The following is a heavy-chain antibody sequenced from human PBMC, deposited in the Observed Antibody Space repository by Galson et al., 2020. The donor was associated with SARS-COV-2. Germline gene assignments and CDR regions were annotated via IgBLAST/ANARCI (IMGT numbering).Heavy chain of an antibody. Sequence: ASVKVSCKASGYTFTSYGISWVRQAPGQGLEWMGWISAYNGNTHYAQKLQGRVTMTTDTSTSTAYMELRSLRSDDTAVYYCARASRRITMVRGVMWAFDYWGQGTLVTVSS. CDR2: ISAYNGNT. V-gene: IGHV1-18*01. J-gene: IGHJ4*02. CDR3: ARASRRITMVRGVMWAFDY. D-gene: IGHD3-10*01. CDR1: GYTFTSYG.